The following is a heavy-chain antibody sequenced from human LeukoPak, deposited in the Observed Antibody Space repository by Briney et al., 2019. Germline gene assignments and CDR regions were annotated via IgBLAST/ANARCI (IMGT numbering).Heavy chain of an antibody. CDR2: ISTYNGNT. CDR1: GGTFSSYA. Sequence: ASVKVSCKASGGTFSSYAISWVRQAPGQGLEWMGWISTYNGNTNYAQKLQGRVTMTTDTSTSTAYMELRSLRSDDTAVYYCARVTSTTTIFGVVIIRDDYWGQGTLVTVSS. CDR3: ARVTSTTTIFGVVIIRDDY. J-gene: IGHJ4*02. V-gene: IGHV1-18*01. D-gene: IGHD3-3*01.